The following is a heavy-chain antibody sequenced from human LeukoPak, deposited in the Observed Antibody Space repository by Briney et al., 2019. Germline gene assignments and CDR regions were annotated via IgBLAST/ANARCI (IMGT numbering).Heavy chain of an antibody. Sequence: PSETLSLSCTVSGDSFSSGGYYWSWIRQHPGKGLEWIGYIYYSGSTYYKPSLRSGATTSEATPKNQFILKLSAVTAAKTAVYYCARLTITVGGVTDRKDCDYWGQGTLVTVSS. D-gene: IGHD3-16*01. V-gene: IGHV4-31*03. CDR3: ARLTITVGGVTDRKDCDY. CDR2: IYYSGST. CDR1: GDSFSSGGYY. J-gene: IGHJ4*02.